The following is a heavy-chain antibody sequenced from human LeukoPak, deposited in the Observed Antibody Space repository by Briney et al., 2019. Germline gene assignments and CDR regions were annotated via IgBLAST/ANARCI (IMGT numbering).Heavy chain of an antibody. J-gene: IGHJ4*02. D-gene: IGHD3-10*01. CDR2: INHSGST. Sequence: SETLSLTCAVYGGSFSGYYWSWIRQPPGKGLEWMGEINHSGSTNYNPSLKSRVTISVDTSKNQFSLKLSSVTAADTAVYYCARGRGYGSGSYYPTDYWGQGTLVTVSS. CDR3: ARGRGYGSGSYYPTDY. CDR1: GGSFSGYY. V-gene: IGHV4-34*01.